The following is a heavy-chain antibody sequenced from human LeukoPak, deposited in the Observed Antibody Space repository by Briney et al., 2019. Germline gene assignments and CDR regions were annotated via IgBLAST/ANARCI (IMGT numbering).Heavy chain of an antibody. J-gene: IGHJ4*02. D-gene: IGHD3-16*02. CDR3: ARQIMITFGGVIVKTHYYFDY. CDR1: GYTFTIYY. CDR2: INPNRGGT. V-gene: IGHV1-2*02. Sequence: ASMIVSCTASGYTFTIYYMHWVRHAPRPGLEWIGWINPNRGGTNYAQKFQGRVTMTRGTSISTAYMELSRLRSDDTAVYYCARQIMITFGGVIVKTHYYFDYWGQGTLVTVSS.